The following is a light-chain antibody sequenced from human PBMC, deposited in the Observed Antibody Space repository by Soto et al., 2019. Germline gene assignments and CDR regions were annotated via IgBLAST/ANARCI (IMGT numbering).Light chain of an antibody. CDR1: SSNIGAGYD. Sequence: QPVLTQPPSVSGAPGQRVTISCTGSSSNIGAGYDVHWYQQLPGTAPKLLIYGNNNRPSGVPDRFSGSKSGTSASLAITGLQAEDEADYYCQSFDNSLSGSKVFGGGTQLTVL. CDR3: QSFDNSLSGSKV. J-gene: IGLJ2*01. CDR2: GNN. V-gene: IGLV1-40*01.